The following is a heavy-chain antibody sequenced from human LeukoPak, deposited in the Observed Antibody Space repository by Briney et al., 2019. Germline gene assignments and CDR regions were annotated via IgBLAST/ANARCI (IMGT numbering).Heavy chain of an antibody. J-gene: IGHJ3*02. V-gene: IGHV4-61*02. CDR3: ARRGDI. CDR1: GGSISSGSYY. CDR2: IYASGSS. D-gene: IGHD3-10*01. Sequence: SETLSLTCTVSGGSISSGSYYWSWIRQPAGKGLEWIGRIYASGSSDYNPSLKSRVTISLDTSKNQFSLKLISVTAADTAVYYCARRGDIWGQGTMVTVSS.